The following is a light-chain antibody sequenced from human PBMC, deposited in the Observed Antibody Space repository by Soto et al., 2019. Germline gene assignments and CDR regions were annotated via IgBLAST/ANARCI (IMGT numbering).Light chain of an antibody. J-gene: IGKJ4*01. Sequence: QMTQSPSSLSASIGDRVTITCRASQGIGTYLAWYQQRPGKVPQLLISAASTLQSGVPSRFNGSGSGTDFTLTINSLQPEDVAIYFCQKYNRAPLTFGGGTKVEI. CDR2: AAS. CDR1: QGIGTY. V-gene: IGKV1-27*01. CDR3: QKYNRAPLT.